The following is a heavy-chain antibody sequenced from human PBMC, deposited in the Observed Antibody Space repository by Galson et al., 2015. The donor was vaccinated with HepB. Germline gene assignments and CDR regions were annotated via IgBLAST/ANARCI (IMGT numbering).Heavy chain of an antibody. Sequence: SLRLSCAASGFSFSGSSMNWVRQAPGKGLEWVAFISSSSTYIYYADSLKGRFTISRDNAKNSLYLQMNKLRAEDTAIYYCARDMGYYGMDVWGQGTTVIVSS. D-gene: IGHD3-10*01. CDR2: ISSSSTYI. CDR1: GFSFSGSS. J-gene: IGHJ6*02. CDR3: ARDMGYYGMDV. V-gene: IGHV3-21*01.